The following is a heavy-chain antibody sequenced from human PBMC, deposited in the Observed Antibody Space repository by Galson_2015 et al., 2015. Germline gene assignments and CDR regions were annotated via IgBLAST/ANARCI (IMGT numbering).Heavy chain of an antibody. D-gene: IGHD2-8*02. Sequence: SVRLSCTASGFSFRSFAMHWVRQAPGKGLEWVAVVSTDGSDKYYADSVTGRFTVSRDSSKNTLYLQMNSLRADDTAVYYCARGFNPYCSVGVCPSRDALDIWGQGTMVTVSS. CDR1: GFSFRSFA. CDR2: VSTDGSDK. V-gene: IGHV3-30*01. CDR3: ARGFNPYCSVGVCPSRDALDI. J-gene: IGHJ3*02.